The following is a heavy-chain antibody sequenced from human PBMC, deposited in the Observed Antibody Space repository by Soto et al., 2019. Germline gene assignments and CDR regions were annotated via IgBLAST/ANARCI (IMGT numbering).Heavy chain of an antibody. CDR3: SGDPSFRGGATIGGMDV. D-gene: IGHD1-26*01. Sequence: ASDQVPHKPSGYSFHGYYMHWVRQAPGQGLEWMGWINPNSGGTNYAQQFQGRVTMTRDTYISTAYMEMSRLSSDDTAVYYCSGDPSFRGGATIGGMDVWGQGNTVTVS. CDR2: INPNSGGT. V-gene: IGHV1-2*02. J-gene: IGHJ6*02. CDR1: GYSFHGYY.